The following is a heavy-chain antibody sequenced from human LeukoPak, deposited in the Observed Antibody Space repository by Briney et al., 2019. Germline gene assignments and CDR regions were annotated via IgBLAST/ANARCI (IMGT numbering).Heavy chain of an antibody. V-gene: IGHV3-7*01. CDR3: AGRIFDI. Sequence: PGGSLRLSCAASGFSFSNYWMSWIRQAPGKGLEWVANLNEDGSVKYYVDSVKGRFTISRDNAKNSVFLQMNSLRAEDTAVYYCAGRIFDIWGQGTLVTVSS. J-gene: IGHJ3*02. CDR2: LNEDGSVK. CDR1: GFSFSNYW.